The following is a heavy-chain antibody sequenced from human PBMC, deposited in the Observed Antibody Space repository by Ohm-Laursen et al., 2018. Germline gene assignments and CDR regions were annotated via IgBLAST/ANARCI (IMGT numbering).Heavy chain of an antibody. V-gene: IGHV3-11*01. CDR2: ISSSGSTI. J-gene: IGHJ4*02. CDR3: ARFGDYGGNPIDY. D-gene: IGHD4-23*01. CDR1: EFTFSDYY. Sequence: SLRLSCSASEFTFSDYYMSWIRQAPGKGLEWVSYISSSGSTIYYADSVKGRFTISRDNAKKSLYLQMNSLRAEDTAVYYCARFGDYGGNPIDYWGQGTPVTVSS.